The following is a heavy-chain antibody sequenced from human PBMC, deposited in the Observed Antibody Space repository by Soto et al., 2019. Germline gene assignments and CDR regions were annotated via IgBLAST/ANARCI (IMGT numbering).Heavy chain of an antibody. J-gene: IGHJ5*02. Sequence: QVQLVQSGAEVKKPGASVKVSCKASGYNFITYDINWVRQAPGQGLEWMGWVNAHSGQTEFAQKFQGRLTMTTNTSITTVYMELSSLRSEDTAIYYCARAEARNFIYWLDTWGQGTLVTVAS. CDR2: VNAHSGQT. CDR1: GYNFITYD. V-gene: IGHV1-8*01. D-gene: IGHD3-3*02. CDR3: ARAEARNFIYWLDT.